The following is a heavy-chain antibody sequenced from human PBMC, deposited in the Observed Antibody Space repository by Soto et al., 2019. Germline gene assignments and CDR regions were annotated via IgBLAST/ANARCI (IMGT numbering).Heavy chain of an antibody. CDR1: GFTFSSYD. CDR3: VRRVSGNYDY. Sequence: EVQLAESGGGMVQPGGSLRLSRVASGFTFSSYDMHWVRQAPGKGLEYVSSISSNGGTTHYGNSVKGRFTISRDNSKNTLYLQMGSLRAEDMAVYYCVRRVSGNYDYWGQGTLVTVSS. CDR2: ISSNGGTT. J-gene: IGHJ4*02. D-gene: IGHD1-7*01. V-gene: IGHV3-64*01.